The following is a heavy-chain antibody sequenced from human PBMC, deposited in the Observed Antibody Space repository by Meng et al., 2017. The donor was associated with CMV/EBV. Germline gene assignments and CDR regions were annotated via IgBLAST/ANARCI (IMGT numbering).Heavy chain of an antibody. CDR1: SG. J-gene: IGHJ5*02. CDR3: AKASTQYYDILTGYPGGWFDP. Sequence: SGLPSVRQAPGKGLEWVAVISYDGSTKYYAVSVKDRFTLSSDNSKNTLYLQMNSLRAEDTAVYYCAKASTQYYDILTGYPGGWFDPWGQGTLVTVSS. D-gene: IGHD3-9*01. V-gene: IGHV3-30*18. CDR2: ISYDGSTK.